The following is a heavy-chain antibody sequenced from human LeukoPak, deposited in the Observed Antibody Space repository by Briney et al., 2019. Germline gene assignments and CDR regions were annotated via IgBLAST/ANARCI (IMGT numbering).Heavy chain of an antibody. J-gene: IGHJ4*02. D-gene: IGHD3-22*01. CDR3: ARSSERKYYFDY. V-gene: IGHV3-11*01. CDR1: GFTFSDCY. Sequence: GESLRLSCAASGFTFSDCYMSWIRQAPGKGLEWVSYISSSGSTIYYADSVKGRFTISRDNAKNTLYLQMNSLRAEDTAVYYCARSSERKYYFDYWGQGTLVTVSS. CDR2: ISSSGSTI.